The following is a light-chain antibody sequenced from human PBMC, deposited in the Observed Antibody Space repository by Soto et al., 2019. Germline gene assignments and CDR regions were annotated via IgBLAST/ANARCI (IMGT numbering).Light chain of an antibody. V-gene: IGKV1-39*01. Sequence: DLQMTQSPSSLSASVGDRVTITCRASQSIGNYLNWYQQKPGKAPKLLIYAASSLQSGVPSRFSGSGSGTDFILTISSLQPEDFATYYCQQSYSAPYTLGQGTKLEIK. CDR3: QQSYSAPYT. J-gene: IGKJ2*01. CDR2: AAS. CDR1: QSIGNY.